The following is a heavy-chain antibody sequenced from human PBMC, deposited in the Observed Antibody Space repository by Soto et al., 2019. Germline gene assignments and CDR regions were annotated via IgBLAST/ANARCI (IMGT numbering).Heavy chain of an antibody. D-gene: IGHD6-13*01. J-gene: IGHJ5*02. V-gene: IGHV4-39*01. CDR3: ASAKNIAAAPDP. CDR1: GGSISSSFYS. Sequence: QLQLQESGPGLVKPSETLSLTCTVSGGSISSSFYSWGWIRQPPGKGLEWIGTMYYSGSTYDNPSLKSRVTISVDTSKNQFSLKLSSVTAADTAVYYCASAKNIAAAPDPWGQGTLVTVSS. CDR2: MYYSGST.